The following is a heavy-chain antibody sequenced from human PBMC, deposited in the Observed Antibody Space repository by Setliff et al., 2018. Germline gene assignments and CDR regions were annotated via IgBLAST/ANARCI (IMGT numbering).Heavy chain of an antibody. CDR2: FDPEDGET. V-gene: IGHV1-24*01. Sequence: ASVKVSCKASGYTFTGYYMHWVRQAPGKGLEWMGGFDPEDGETIYAQKFQGRVTMTEDTSTDTAYMELSSLRSEDTAVYYCAKAQYSGSYHWFDPWGQGTLVTVSS. CDR3: AKAQYSGSYHWFDP. J-gene: IGHJ5*02. D-gene: IGHD1-26*01. CDR1: GYTFTGYY.